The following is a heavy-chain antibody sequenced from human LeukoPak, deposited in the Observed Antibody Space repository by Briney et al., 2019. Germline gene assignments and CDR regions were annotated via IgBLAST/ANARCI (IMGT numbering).Heavy chain of an antibody. Sequence: GGSLRLSCTASGFTFGDYAMSWVRQAPGKGLEWVGFIRSKAYGGTTEYAASVKGRFTISRDDSKSIAYLQMNSLKTEDTAVYYCTRDAPEGYDILTGCLDYWGQGTLVTVSS. D-gene: IGHD3-9*01. J-gene: IGHJ4*02. CDR2: IRSKAYGGTT. CDR3: TRDAPEGYDILTGCLDY. V-gene: IGHV3-49*04. CDR1: GFTFGDYA.